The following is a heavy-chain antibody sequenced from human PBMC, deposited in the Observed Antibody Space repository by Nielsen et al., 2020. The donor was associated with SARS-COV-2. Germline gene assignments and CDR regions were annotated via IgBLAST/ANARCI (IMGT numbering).Heavy chain of an antibody. Sequence: GESLKISCAASGFTFNIYAMAWVRRAPGRGLQWVTGVSASGGSTYYTDSVKGRFSISRDNSKNTLFLQMHSLRVEDTALYHCAKDGVVRGDALDLWGQGTMVTVSS. CDR3: AKDGVVRGDALDL. D-gene: IGHD3-10*01. V-gene: IGHV3-23*01. CDR1: GFTFNIYA. CDR2: VSASGGST. J-gene: IGHJ3*01.